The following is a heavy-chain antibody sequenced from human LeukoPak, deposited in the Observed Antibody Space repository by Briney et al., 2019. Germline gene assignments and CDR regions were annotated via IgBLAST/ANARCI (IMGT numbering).Heavy chain of an antibody. J-gene: IGHJ4*02. V-gene: IGHV4-59*01. CDR1: GGSIRSYY. D-gene: IGHD6-19*01. Sequence: SETLSLTCTVSGGSIRSYYWSWIRQSPGKGLEWIGYIYYSGSTNYNPSLKSRVTISVDTSKNQFSLKLSSVTAADTAVYYCARYGSGWYAGYYFDYWGQGTLVTVSS. CDR2: IYYSGST. CDR3: ARYGSGWYAGYYFDY.